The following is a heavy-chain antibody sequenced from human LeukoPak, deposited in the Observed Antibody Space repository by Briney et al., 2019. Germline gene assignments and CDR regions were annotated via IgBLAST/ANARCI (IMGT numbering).Heavy chain of an antibody. CDR1: GGSITSYY. CDR2: THYSGST. CDR3: ARGSTGAFDI. V-gene: IGHV4-59*01. Sequence: SETLSLTCTVSGGSITSYYWSWIRQPPGKGLEWIGYTHYSGSTDYNPSLKSRVTTSVDTSNNQFSLILTSVAAADTAVYYCARGSTGAFDIWGQGTMVTVS. D-gene: IGHD1-1*01. J-gene: IGHJ3*02.